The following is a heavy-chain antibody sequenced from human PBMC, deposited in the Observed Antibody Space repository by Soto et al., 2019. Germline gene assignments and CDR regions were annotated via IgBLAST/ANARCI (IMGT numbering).Heavy chain of an antibody. J-gene: IGHJ4*02. CDR2: IWYDGSNK. CDR1: GFTFSSYG. V-gene: IGHV3-33*01. CDR3: ARSLTMVRGVIITYSYFDY. Sequence: PGGSLRLSCAASGFTFSSYGMHWVRQAPGKGLEWVAVIWYDGSNKYYADSVKGRFTISRDNSKNTLYLQMNSLRAEDTAVYYCARSLTMVRGVIITYSYFDYWGQGTLVTVSS. D-gene: IGHD3-10*01.